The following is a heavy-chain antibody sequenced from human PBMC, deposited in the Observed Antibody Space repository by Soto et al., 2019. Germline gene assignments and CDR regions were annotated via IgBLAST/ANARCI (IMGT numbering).Heavy chain of an antibody. V-gene: IGHV3-48*01. CDR3: ASEAAAGTLNWFDP. D-gene: IGHD6-19*01. Sequence: EVQLVESGGGLVQPGGSLRLSCAASGFSFSNYNMNWVSQAPGKGLEWVSYISSISSTKYYADSVKGRFTISRDNAKNSRYLQMNSLRAEDTAVYYCASEAAAGTLNWFDPWGQGTLVTVSS. J-gene: IGHJ5*02. CDR1: GFSFSNYN. CDR2: ISSISSTK.